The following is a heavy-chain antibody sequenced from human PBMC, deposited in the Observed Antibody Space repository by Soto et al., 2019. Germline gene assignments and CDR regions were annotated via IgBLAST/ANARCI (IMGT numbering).Heavy chain of an antibody. D-gene: IGHD3-22*01. CDR2: IIPIFGTA. CDR1: GGTFSSYA. CDR3: ARDREYYYDSSGYYLDYYYGMDV. V-gene: IGHV1-69*13. J-gene: IGHJ6*02. Sequence: ASVKVSCKASGGTFSSYAISWVRQAPGQGLEWMGGIIPIFGTANYAQKFQGRVTITADESTSTAYMELSSLRSEDTAVYYCARDREYYYDSSGYYLDYYYGMDVWGQGTTVTVSS.